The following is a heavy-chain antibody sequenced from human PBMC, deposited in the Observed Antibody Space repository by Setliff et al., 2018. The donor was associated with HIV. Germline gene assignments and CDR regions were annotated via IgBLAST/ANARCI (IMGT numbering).Heavy chain of an antibody. CDR3: AKGPRGLSLRYYFDF. J-gene: IGHJ4*02. CDR1: GGSFSSSY. V-gene: IGHV4-34*01. Sequence: PSETLSLTCAVYGGSFSSSYWSWIRQAPGKGLEWIGQINHNGITHYNPSLETRVTMFADTSKNQFSLRLSPVTAADTAIYYCAKGPRGLSLRYYFDFWAQGTLVTVSS. CDR2: INHNGIT.